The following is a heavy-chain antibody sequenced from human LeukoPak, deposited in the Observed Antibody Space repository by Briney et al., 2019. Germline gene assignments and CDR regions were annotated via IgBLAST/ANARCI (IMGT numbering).Heavy chain of an antibody. J-gene: IGHJ4*02. V-gene: IGHV4-39*07. CDR2: IYYSGST. CDR3: ARDSSSGWSYFDY. D-gene: IGHD6-19*01. CDR1: GGSISSSSYY. Sequence: SETLSLTCTVSGGSISSSSYYWGWIRQPPGKGLEWIGSIYYSGSTYYNPSLKSRVTISVDTSKNQFSLKLSSVTAADTAVYYCARDSSSGWSYFDYWGQGTLVTVSS.